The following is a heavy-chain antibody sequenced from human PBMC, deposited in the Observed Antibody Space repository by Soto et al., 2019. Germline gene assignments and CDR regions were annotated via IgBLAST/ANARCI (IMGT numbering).Heavy chain of an antibody. D-gene: IGHD3-3*01. CDR2: IIPILGIA. Sequence: SVKVSCKASGGTFSSYTISWVRQAPGQGLEWMGRIIPILGIANYAQKFQGRVTITADKSTSTAYMELSSLRSEDTAVYYCASFGYDFWSGYYQYPYSVDYWGQGTLVTVSS. CDR3: ASFGYDFWSGYYQYPYSVDY. J-gene: IGHJ4*02. V-gene: IGHV1-69*02. CDR1: GGTFSSYT.